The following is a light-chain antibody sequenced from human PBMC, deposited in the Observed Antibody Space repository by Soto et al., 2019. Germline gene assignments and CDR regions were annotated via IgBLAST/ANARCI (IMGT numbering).Light chain of an antibody. CDR2: GAS. Sequence: EIVMTQSPATLSVSPGERATLSCRASQSVSTSLAWYQQKPSQAPRLLIYGASTRATGIPARFSGSGSGTEFTLTISSLQSEDFAVYHCQQYNNWPPEYTFGQGTKLEIK. CDR3: QQYNNWPPEYT. J-gene: IGKJ2*01. CDR1: QSVSTS. V-gene: IGKV3D-15*01.